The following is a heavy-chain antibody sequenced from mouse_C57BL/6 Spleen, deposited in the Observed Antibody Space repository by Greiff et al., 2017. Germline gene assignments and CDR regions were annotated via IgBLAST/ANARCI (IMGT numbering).Heavy chain of an antibody. V-gene: IGHV5-4*03. J-gene: IGHJ2*01. CDR1: GFTFSSYA. CDR3: ARGRDDDY. D-gene: IGHD3-3*01. CDR2: ISDGGSYT. Sequence: EVKLVESGGGLVKPGGSLKLSCAASGFTFSSYAMSWVRQTPEKRLEWVATISDGGSYTYYPDNVKGRFTIARDNAKNNLYLQMSHLKSEDTAMYYCARGRDDDYWGQGTTLTVSS.